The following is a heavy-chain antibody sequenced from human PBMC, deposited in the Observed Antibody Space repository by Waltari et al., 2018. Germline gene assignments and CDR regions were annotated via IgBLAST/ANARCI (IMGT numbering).Heavy chain of an antibody. D-gene: IGHD3-9*01. Sequence: QVQLQESGPGLVKPSETLSLTCTVSGDSINNHHWAWIRQPPGKGLEWIGYAYYTGRTNYNPSLRSRLTISVDTSKNQFSLNLNSVTAADTAVYYCARDLGGFNHFDWFLSIWGQGTTVTVSS. V-gene: IGHV4-59*11. J-gene: IGHJ6*02. CDR3: ARDLGGFNHFDWFLSI. CDR2: AYYTGRT. CDR1: GDSINNHH.